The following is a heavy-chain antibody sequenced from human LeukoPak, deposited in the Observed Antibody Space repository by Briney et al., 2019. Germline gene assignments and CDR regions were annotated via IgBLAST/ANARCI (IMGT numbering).Heavy chain of an antibody. CDR2: ISSSGSTI. J-gene: IGHJ4*02. CDR3: VTSLAAAGSTPFDY. CDR1: GFTFSSYE. D-gene: IGHD6-13*01. V-gene: IGHV3-48*03. Sequence: GGSLRLSCAASGFTFSSYEMNWVRQAPGKGLEWVSYISSSGSTIYYADSVKGRFTISRDNAKNSLYLQMNSLRAEDTAVYYCVTSLAAAGSTPFDYWGQGTLVTVSS.